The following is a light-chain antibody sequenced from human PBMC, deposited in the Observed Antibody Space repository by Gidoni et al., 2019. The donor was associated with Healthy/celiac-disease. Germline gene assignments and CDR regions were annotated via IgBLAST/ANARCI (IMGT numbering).Light chain of an antibody. CDR2: DAS. CDR3: QQYDNLPFT. V-gene: IGKV1-33*01. CDR1: QDISNY. J-gene: IGKJ3*01. Sequence: DIQMTQSPSYLSASVGDRVTITCQASQDISNYLNWYQQKPGKAPKLLIYDASTLETGVPSRFSGSGSGTDFTFTISSLQPEDIATYYCQQYDNLPFTFGPGTKVDIK.